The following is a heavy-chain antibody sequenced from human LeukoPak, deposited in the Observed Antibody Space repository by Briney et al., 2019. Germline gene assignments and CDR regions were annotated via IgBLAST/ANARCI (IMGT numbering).Heavy chain of an antibody. D-gene: IGHD4-17*01. CDR2: IGASGEST. J-gene: IGHJ4*02. CDR3: ARDADGDHAFDY. Sequence: PGGSLRLSCAASGFTFSVAAMTWVRQAPGKGLEWVSLIGASGESTYYADSVKGRFTISRDNSKNTLSLQMNSLRAEDTAVYYCARDADGDHAFDYWGQGTLVTVSS. V-gene: IGHV3-23*01. CDR1: GFTFSVAA.